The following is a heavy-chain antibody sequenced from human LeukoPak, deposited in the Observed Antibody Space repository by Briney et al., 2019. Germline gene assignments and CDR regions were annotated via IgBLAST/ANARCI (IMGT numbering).Heavy chain of an antibody. CDR1: GFTVSSHY. Sequence: PGGSLRLSCAASGFTVSSHYMTWVRQAPGKGLEWVSVIYSDGSTYYADSVKGRFTISRDNSKNTLYLQMNSLRAEDTAVYYCARDQDYYDSSGNIDYWGQGTLVTVSS. CDR3: ARDQDYYDSSGNIDY. CDR2: IYSDGST. V-gene: IGHV3-66*02. D-gene: IGHD3-22*01. J-gene: IGHJ4*02.